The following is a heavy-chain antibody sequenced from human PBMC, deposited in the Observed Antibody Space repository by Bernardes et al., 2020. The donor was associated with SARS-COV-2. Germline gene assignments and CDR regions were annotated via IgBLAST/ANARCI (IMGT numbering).Heavy chain of an antibody. V-gene: IGHV1-69*13. CDR1: GGTFSSYA. CDR2: IIPIFGTA. J-gene: IGHJ4*02. Sequence: SVKVSCKASGGTFSSYAISWVRQAPGQGLEWMGRIIPIFGTANYAQKFQGRVTITADESTSTAYMELSSLRSEDTAVYYCAGTYYYDSSGYYFDYWGQGTLVTVSS. D-gene: IGHD3-22*01. CDR3: AGTYYYDSSGYYFDY.